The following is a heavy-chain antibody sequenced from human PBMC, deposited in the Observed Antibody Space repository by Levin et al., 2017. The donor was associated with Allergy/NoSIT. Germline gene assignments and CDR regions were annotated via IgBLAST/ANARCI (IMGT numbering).Heavy chain of an antibody. Sequence: ASVKVSCKASGYTFTGYYMHWVRQAPGQGLEWMGWINPNSGGTNYAQKFQGRVTMTRDTSISTAYMELSRLRSDDTAVYYCARDGEGEASSFDYWGQGTLVTVSS. CDR2: INPNSGGT. V-gene: IGHV1-2*02. J-gene: IGHJ4*02. CDR3: ARDGEGEASSFDY. D-gene: IGHD3-16*01. CDR1: GYTFTGYY.